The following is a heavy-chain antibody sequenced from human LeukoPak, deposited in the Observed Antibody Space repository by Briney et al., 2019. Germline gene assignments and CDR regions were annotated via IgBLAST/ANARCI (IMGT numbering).Heavy chain of an antibody. CDR1: GFTLSNHW. Sequence: GGSLRLSCVGTGFTLSNHWISWIRQAPGQGLEWVAHIKKDSSEKYYVDSVKGRFTISRDNAKNSLYLQMNSLRAEDTALYYCAKDVRGVINSVFDYWGQGTLVTVSS. V-gene: IGHV3-7*03. J-gene: IGHJ4*02. CDR3: AKDVRGVINSVFDY. D-gene: IGHD3-10*02. CDR2: IKKDSSEK.